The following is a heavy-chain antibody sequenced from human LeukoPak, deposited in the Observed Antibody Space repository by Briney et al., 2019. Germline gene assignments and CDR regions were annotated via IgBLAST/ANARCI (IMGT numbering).Heavy chain of an antibody. J-gene: IGHJ4*02. CDR2: ISHRGTI. Sequence: GGSLRLSCAASGFTFSSYAFNWVRQAPGKGLEWVSYISHRGTIYYADSVRGRFTISRDNAKNSLYLQMNSLRDDDTAVYYCARERGAAPGGPPDDFWGQGTLVIVSS. CDR1: GFTFSSYA. D-gene: IGHD6-13*01. V-gene: IGHV3-48*02. CDR3: ARERGAAPGGPPDDF.